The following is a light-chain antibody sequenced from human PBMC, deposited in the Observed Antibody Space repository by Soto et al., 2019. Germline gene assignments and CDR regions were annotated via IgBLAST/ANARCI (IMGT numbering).Light chain of an antibody. CDR1: QSISTY. CDR3: QQTYSNPIT. CDR2: AAS. V-gene: IGKV1-39*01. J-gene: IGKJ5*01. Sequence: DIQMTQYPSSLSASVGDRVTLTCRASQSISTYLNWYQQKPGKAPNLLMYAASNLQSGVPSRFSGGGSGTDFTLTISSVQAEDFATYYCQQTYSNPITFGQGTRLEIK.